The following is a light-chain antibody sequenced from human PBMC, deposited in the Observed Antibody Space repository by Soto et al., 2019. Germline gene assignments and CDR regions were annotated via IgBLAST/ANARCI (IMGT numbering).Light chain of an antibody. CDR2: YDS. CDR3: QVWDSSSDHVV. J-gene: IGLJ2*01. Sequence: SYELTQPPSVSVAPGTTAKITCGGNNIGSKSVHWYQQRPGQAPVLVIYYDSDRPSGIPERVSGSNSGNTATLTISRVEAGDEADYYCQVWDSSSDHVVFGGGTKVTVL. V-gene: IGLV3-21*04. CDR1: NIGSKS.